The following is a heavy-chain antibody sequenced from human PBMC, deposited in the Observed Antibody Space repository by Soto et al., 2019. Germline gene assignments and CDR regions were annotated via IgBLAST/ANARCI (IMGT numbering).Heavy chain of an antibody. J-gene: IGHJ3*01. CDR2: ITPYNGNT. Sequence: QVQLVQSGAEVKNPGASVKVSCQASNYLFGAFGISWVRQAPGQGLEWMGWITPYNGNTHYAEKFQDRVTMTADKSKTTDYMEVRRLTSDHTAVYFCAGISARRNDFDVWGKGTVVTVSS. CDR1: NYLFGAFG. CDR3: AGISARRNDFDV. V-gene: IGHV1-18*01.